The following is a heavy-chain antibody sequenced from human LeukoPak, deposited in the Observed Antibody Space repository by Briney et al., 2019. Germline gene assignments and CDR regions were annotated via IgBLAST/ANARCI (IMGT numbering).Heavy chain of an antibody. Sequence: SETLSLTCTVSGGSINVFYWSWIRQPAGKGLQWIGRISTSGNTNYNPSLKSRVTISVDTSKNQSSLKLSSVTAADTAVYFCARDSHAYFDAFDIWGQGTMVTVSS. J-gene: IGHJ3*02. CDR3: ARDSHAYFDAFDI. CDR1: GGSINVFY. D-gene: IGHD2/OR15-2a*01. V-gene: IGHV4-4*07. CDR2: ISTSGNT.